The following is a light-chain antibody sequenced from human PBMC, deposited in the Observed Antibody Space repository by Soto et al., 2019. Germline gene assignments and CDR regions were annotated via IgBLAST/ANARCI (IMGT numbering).Light chain of an antibody. CDR3: TSYVGENKLV. J-gene: IGLJ2*01. CDR2: EVN. V-gene: IGLV2-8*01. Sequence: QSVLTQPPSASGSPGQSVTISCTGTSSDIGKDNLVSWYQHHPGKAPKVIIYEVNKRPSGVPDRFSGSKSDNTASLTVSGLQAEDEADYYCTSYVGENKLVFGGGTKLTVL. CDR1: SSDIGKDNL.